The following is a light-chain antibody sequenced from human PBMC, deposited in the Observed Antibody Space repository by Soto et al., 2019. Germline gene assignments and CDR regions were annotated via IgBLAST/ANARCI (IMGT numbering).Light chain of an antibody. V-gene: IGKV1-39*01. CDR1: QSINSY. CDR2: AAS. Sequence: DIQMTQSPSSLSASVGDRVTITCRASQSINSYLNWYHQKPGKAPKLLIYAASNLQSGVPSRFSGSGSGTDFTLTINSLQPEDFATYYCQQSYSTPVTFGQGTKVDI. J-gene: IGKJ1*01. CDR3: QQSYSTPVT.